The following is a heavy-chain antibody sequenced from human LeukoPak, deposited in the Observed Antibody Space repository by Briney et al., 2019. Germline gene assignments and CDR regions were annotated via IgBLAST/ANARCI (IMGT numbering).Heavy chain of an antibody. D-gene: IGHD6-19*01. J-gene: IGHJ3*02. CDR1: GFTFSSYA. CDR3: AKGTWLYAFDI. Sequence: GGSLRLSCAASGFTFSSYAMHWVRQAPGKGLEYVSTISSNGGSTYYANSVKGRFTISRDNSKNTLSLQMNSLRAEDTAVYYCAKGTWLYAFDIWGQGTMVTVSS. CDR2: ISSNGGST. V-gene: IGHV3-64*01.